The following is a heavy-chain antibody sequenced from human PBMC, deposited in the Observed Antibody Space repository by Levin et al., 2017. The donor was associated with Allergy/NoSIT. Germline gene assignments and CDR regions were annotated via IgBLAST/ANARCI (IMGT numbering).Heavy chain of an antibody. D-gene: IGHD3-9*01. CDR2: IKQDGSEK. J-gene: IGHJ4*02. Sequence: LSLTCAASGFPFSSYWMSWVRQAPGKGLEWVANIKQDGSEKYYVDSVKGRFTISRDNAKNSLYLQMNSLRAEDTAVYYCARGPPVLRYFDWLSSMYYFDYWGQGTLVTVSS. V-gene: IGHV3-7*03. CDR3: ARGPPVLRYFDWLSSMYYFDY. CDR1: GFPFSSYW.